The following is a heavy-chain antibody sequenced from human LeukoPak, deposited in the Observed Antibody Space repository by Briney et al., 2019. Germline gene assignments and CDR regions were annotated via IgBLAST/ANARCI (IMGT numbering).Heavy chain of an antibody. J-gene: IGHJ4*02. CDR2: TYYRSQWYY. V-gene: IGHV6-1*01. Sequence: SQTLSLTCALSGESLSSTGASWNWTRQSPSRGLEWLGRTYYRSQWYYEYALSVKRRIIVAPETSKNQFSLQLYSVTPEDTAVYYCVRGNYNFDYWGQGSLVTVSS. CDR3: VRGNYNFDY. D-gene: IGHD5-24*01. CDR1: GESLSSTGAS.